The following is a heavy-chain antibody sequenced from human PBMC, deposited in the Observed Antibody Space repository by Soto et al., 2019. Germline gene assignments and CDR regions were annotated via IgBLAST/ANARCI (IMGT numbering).Heavy chain of an antibody. J-gene: IGHJ4*02. V-gene: IGHV1-3*01. D-gene: IGHD2-15*01. Sequence: QVQLVQSGAEVKKPGASVKVSCKASGYTFTSYAMHWVRQAPGQRLEWMGWINAGNGNTTYSQKFQGRVTITRDTSARTAYMELSSLRSEDTAVYYCARDLGGWPDYWGQGTLVTVSS. CDR3: ARDLGGWPDY. CDR1: GYTFTSYA. CDR2: INAGNGNT.